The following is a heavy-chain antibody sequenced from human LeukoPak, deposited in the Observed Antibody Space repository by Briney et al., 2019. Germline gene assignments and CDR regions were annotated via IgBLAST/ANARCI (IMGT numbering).Heavy chain of an antibody. Sequence: GGSLRLSCAASGFTFNRFWMHWVRQAPGKGLVWVSRIISDGSSTNYADSVKGRFTISRDNAKNTLYLQMNSLRAEDTALYYCAREDVDITVATSGAFDIWGQGTVVTVSS. CDR2: IISDGSST. V-gene: IGHV3-74*01. J-gene: IGHJ3*02. CDR3: AREDVDITVATSGAFDI. D-gene: IGHD6-19*01. CDR1: GFTFNRFW.